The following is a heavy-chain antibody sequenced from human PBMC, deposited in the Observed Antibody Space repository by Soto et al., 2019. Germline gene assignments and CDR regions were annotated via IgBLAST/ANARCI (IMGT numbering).Heavy chain of an antibody. V-gene: IGHV4-30-2*01. J-gene: IGHJ4*02. CDR3: ARGPPLGY. CDR1: GGSISSGGYS. Sequence: SETLSLTCTVSGGSISSGGYSWSWIRQPPGKGLECIGYIYHSVSTYYNPSLKSRVTISVDRSKNQFSLKLNSVTAADTAMYYCARGPPLGYWGQGTLVTVSS. CDR2: IYHSVST.